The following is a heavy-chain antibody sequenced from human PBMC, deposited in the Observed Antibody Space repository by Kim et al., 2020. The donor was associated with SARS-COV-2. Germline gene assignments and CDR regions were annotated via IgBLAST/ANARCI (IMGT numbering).Heavy chain of an antibody. J-gene: IGHJ6*02. V-gene: IGHV4-34*01. Sequence: SETLSLTCAVYGGSFSGYYWTWIRQPPGKGLEWIGEINHSGSANYNPSLKSRVTLSLDTSKNQFSLKLSSVTAADTAVYYCARGLSSITRIVVVFTGGIYGMDVWGQGTTVTVSS. CDR2: INHSGSA. D-gene: IGHD3-22*01. CDR1: GGSFSGYY. CDR3: ARGLSSITRIVVVFTGGIYGMDV.